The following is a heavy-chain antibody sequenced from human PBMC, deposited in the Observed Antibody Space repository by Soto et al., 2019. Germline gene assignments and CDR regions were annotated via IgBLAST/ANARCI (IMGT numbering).Heavy chain of an antibody. V-gene: IGHV4-34*01. CDR1: GGSFSGYY. J-gene: IGHJ4*02. CDR2: INHSGST. CDR3: ASSVTMVRGVRLTRKATYWGY. D-gene: IGHD3-10*01. Sequence: SETLSLTCAVYGGSFSGYYWSWIRQPPGKGLEWIGEINHSGSTNYNPSLKSRVTISVDTSKNQFSLKLSSVTAADTAVYYCASSVTMVRGVRLTRKATYWGYWGQGTLVTVSS.